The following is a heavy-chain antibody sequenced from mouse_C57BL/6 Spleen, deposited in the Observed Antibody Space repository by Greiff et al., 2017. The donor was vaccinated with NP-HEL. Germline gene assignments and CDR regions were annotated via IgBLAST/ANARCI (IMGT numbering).Heavy chain of an antibody. CDR1: GFTFSDYY. CDR3: ARQRITTVVAHYYAMDY. CDR2: ISNGGGST. J-gene: IGHJ4*01. Sequence: EVQGVESGGGLVQPGGSLKLSCAASGFTFSDYYMYWVRQTPEKRLEWVAYISNGGGSTYYPDTVKGRFTISRDTAKNTLYLQMSRLKSEDTAMYYCARQRITTVVAHYYAMDYWGQGTSVTVSS. V-gene: IGHV5-12*01. D-gene: IGHD1-1*01.